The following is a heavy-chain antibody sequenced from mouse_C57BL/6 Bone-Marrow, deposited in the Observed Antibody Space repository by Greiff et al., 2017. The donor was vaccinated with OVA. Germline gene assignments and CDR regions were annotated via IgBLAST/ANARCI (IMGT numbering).Heavy chain of an antibody. CDR2: ISDGGSYT. D-gene: IGHD1-1*01. CDR3: AREYYGSSYGYFDV. J-gene: IGHJ1*03. CDR1: GFTFSSYA. Sequence: EVQVVESGGGLVKPGGSLKLSCAASGFTFSSYAMSWVRQTLEKRLEWVATISDGGSYTYYPDNVKGRFTISRDNAKNNLYLQMSHLKSEDTAMYYCAREYYGSSYGYFDVWGTGTTVTVSS. V-gene: IGHV5-4*01.